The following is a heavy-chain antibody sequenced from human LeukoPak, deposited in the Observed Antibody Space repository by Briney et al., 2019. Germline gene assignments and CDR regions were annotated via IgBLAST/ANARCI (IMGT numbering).Heavy chain of an antibody. D-gene: IGHD3-22*01. Sequence: GGSLRLSCAASGFTVSSNYMSWVRQAPGKGLEWVSVIYSGGSTYYADSVKGRFTISRDNSKNTLYLQMNSLRAEDTAVYYCARDHTMSTVGYWGQGTLVTVSS. J-gene: IGHJ4*02. CDR3: ARDHTMSTVGY. CDR1: GFTVSSNY. CDR2: IYSGGST. V-gene: IGHV3-66*02.